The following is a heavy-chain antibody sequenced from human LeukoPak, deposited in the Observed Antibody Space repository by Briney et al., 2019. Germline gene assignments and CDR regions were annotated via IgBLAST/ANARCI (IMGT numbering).Heavy chain of an antibody. CDR2: ISHSGST. Sequence: SETLSLTCAVSGYSISSGYYWGWIRPPPGKGLEWIGSISHSGSTYYNPSLESRVTISVDTSKNQFSLKLSSVTAADTAVYYCARDPPRSGITIFGSYYMDVWGKGTTVTVSS. D-gene: IGHD3-3*01. V-gene: IGHV4-38-2*02. J-gene: IGHJ6*03. CDR3: ARDPPRSGITIFGSYYMDV. CDR1: GYSISSGYY.